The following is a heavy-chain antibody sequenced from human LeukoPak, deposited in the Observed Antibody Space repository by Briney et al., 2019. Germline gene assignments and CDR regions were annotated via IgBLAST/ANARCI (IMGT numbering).Heavy chain of an antibody. CDR1: GGSISSYY. CDR2: IYYSGST. CDR3: ARGYTTYYNWNYDYYYYMDV. J-gene: IGHJ6*03. Sequence: SETLSLTCTVSGGSISSYYWSWIRQPPGKGLEWIGYIYYSGSTNYNPSLKSRVTISVDTSKNQFSLKLSSVTAADTAVYYCARGYTTYYNWNYDYYYYMDVWGKGTTVTVSS. D-gene: IGHD1-20*01. V-gene: IGHV4-59*01.